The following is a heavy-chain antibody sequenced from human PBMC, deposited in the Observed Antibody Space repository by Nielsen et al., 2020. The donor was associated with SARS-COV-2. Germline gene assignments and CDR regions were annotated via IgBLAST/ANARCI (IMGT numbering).Heavy chain of an antibody. CDR3: ARDTYSSSWYGWSSYYYYGMDV. Sequence: GESLKISCAASGFTFSSYSMNWVRQAPGKGLEWVSSISSSSSYIYYADSVKGRFTISRDNAKNSLYLQMNSLRAEDTAVYYCARDTYSSSWYGWSSYYYYGMDVWGQGTTVTVSS. CDR2: ISSSSSYI. CDR1: GFTFSSYS. J-gene: IGHJ6*02. V-gene: IGHV3-21*01. D-gene: IGHD6-13*01.